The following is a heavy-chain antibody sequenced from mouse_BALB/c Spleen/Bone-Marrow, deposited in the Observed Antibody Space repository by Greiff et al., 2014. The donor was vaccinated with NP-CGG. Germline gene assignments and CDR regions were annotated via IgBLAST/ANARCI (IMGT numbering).Heavy chain of an antibody. CDR3: ARWLLRYYAVDD. CDR2: IDPSDSYT. D-gene: IGHD2-3*01. CDR1: GYTFTSYW. J-gene: IGHJ4*01. Sequence: ESGAELVKPGASVKLSCKASGYTFTSYWMHWVKQRPGQGLEWIGEIDPSDSYTNYNQKFKGKATLTVDKSSSTAYMQLSSLTSEDSAVYFCARWLLRYYAVDDWGQGTSVTVSS. V-gene: IGHV1-69*02.